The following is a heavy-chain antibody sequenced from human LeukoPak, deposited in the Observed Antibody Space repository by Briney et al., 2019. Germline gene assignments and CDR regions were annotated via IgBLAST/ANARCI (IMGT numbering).Heavy chain of an antibody. CDR3: ARLISGSYLSYYYYYMDV. J-gene: IGHJ6*03. CDR2: IYPGDSDT. CDR1: GYSFTSYW. D-gene: IGHD1-26*01. V-gene: IGHV5-51*01. Sequence: GESLKISCKGSGYSFTSYWIGWVRQMPGKGLEWMGIIYPGDSDTRYSPSFQGQVTISADKSISTAYLQWSSLKASDTAMYYCARLISGSYLSYYYYYMDVWGKGTTVTVSS.